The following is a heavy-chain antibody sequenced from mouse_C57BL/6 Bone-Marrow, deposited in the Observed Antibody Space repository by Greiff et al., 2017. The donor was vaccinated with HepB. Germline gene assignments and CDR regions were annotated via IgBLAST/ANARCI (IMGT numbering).Heavy chain of an antibody. V-gene: IGHV10-1*01. CDR1: GFSFNTYA. CDR2: IRSKSNNYAT. J-gene: IGHJ4*01. D-gene: IGHD2-13*01. CDR3: VSDFSGTPYYYAMDY. Sequence: VQLVESGGGLVQPKGSLKLSCAASGFSFNTYAMNWVRQAPGKGLEWVARIRSKSNNYATYYADSVKDRFTISRDDSESMLYLQMNNLKTEDTAMYYCVSDFSGTPYYYAMDYWGQGTSVTVSS.